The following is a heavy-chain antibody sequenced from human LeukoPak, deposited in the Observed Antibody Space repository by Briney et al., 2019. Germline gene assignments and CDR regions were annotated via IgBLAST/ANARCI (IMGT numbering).Heavy chain of an antibody. CDR1: GFTFGDYA. Sequence: DPGGSLRLSCTASGFTFGDYAMSWVRQAPGKGLEWVGFIRSKAYGGTTEYAASVKGRFTISRDDSKSIAYLQMNSLKTEDTAVYYCTRYIVVVPAAIYWFDPWGQGTLVTVSS. J-gene: IGHJ5*02. D-gene: IGHD2-2*01. CDR2: IRSKAYGGTT. V-gene: IGHV3-49*04. CDR3: TRYIVVVPAAIYWFDP.